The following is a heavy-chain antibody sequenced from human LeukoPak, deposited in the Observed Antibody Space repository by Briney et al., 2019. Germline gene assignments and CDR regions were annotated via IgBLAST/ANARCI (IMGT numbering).Heavy chain of an antibody. V-gene: IGHV3-30*04. J-gene: IGHJ6*02. D-gene: IGHD6-13*01. CDR3: ARDRALGSWHHFSYYYYGMDV. CDR2: ISYDGSNK. Sequence: GGSLRLSCAAPGFTFSSYAMHWVRQAPGKGLEWVAVISYDGSNKYYADSVKGRFTISRDNSKNTLYLQMNSLRAEGTAVYYCARDRALGSWHHFSYYYYGMDVWGQGTTVTVSS. CDR1: GFTFSSYA.